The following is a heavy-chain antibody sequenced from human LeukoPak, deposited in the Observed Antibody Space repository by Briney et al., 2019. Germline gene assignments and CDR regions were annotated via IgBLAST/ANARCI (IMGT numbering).Heavy chain of an antibody. CDR3: ARGVEGAIDY. D-gene: IGHD1-26*01. V-gene: IGHV3-30*19. CDR2: ISYDGSNK. CDR1: GFTFSING. J-gene: IGHJ4*02. Sequence: GGSLRLSCAASGFTFSINGMHWVRQAPGKGLEWVAVISYDGSNKYYADSVKGRFTISRDNSKNTLYLQMNSLRAEDTAVYYCARGVEGAIDYWGQGTLVTVSS.